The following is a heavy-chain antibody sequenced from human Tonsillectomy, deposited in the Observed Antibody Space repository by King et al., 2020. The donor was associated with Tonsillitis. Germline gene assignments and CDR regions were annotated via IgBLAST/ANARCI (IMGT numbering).Heavy chain of an antibody. CDR1: GFTFSSYS. J-gene: IGHJ3*02. CDR3: ASHLSHDAFDI. CDR2: ISLSSGYI. Sequence: VQLVESGGGLVKPGGSLRLSCAASGFTFSSYSMNWVRQAPGKGLEWVSSISLSSGYIYYADSVKGRFTISRDNAKNYLYLQMNSLRAEDTDVDYCASHLSHDAFDIWGQGTMVTVSS. V-gene: IGHV3-21*01.